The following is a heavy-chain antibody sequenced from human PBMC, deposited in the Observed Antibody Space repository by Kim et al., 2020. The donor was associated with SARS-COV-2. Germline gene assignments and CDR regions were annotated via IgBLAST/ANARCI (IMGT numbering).Heavy chain of an antibody. V-gene: IGHV3-11*06. CDR1: GFTFSDYY. J-gene: IGHJ1*01. Sequence: GGSLRLSCAASGFTFSDYYMSWIRQAPGKGLEWVSYISSSSSYTNYADSVKGRFTISRDNAKNSLYLQMNSLRAEDTAVYYCSRVFVVPAAIEYFQHWGQGTLVTVSS. CDR3: SRVFVVPAAIEYFQH. CDR2: ISSSSSYT. D-gene: IGHD2-2*01.